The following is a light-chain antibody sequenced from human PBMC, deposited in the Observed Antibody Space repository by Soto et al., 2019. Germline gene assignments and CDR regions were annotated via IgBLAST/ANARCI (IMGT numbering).Light chain of an antibody. V-gene: IGKV3-15*01. CDR2: GAS. J-gene: IGKJ5*01. Sequence: EIVMTQSPATLSLSPGETATLSCRASQSVHSNLAWFQQHPGQAPRLLIYGASSRATGIPVRFSGSGSGTEFTLTISSLEPEDFAVYYCQQRRSWQVTFGQGTRLEIK. CDR1: QSVHSN. CDR3: QQRRSWQVT.